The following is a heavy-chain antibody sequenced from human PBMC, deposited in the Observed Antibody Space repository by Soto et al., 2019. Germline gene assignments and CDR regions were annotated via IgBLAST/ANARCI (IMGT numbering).Heavy chain of an antibody. Sequence: LRLSCAASGFTFSSYGMHWVRQAPGKGLEWVAVIWYDGSNKYYADSVKGRFTISRDNSKNTLYLQMNSLRAEDTAVYYCARDQVVVVPAATNPVYYYYGMDVWGQGTTVTVSS. CDR2: IWYDGSNK. CDR3: ARDQVVVVPAATNPVYYYYGMDV. CDR1: GFTFSSYG. D-gene: IGHD2-2*01. J-gene: IGHJ6*02. V-gene: IGHV3-33*01.